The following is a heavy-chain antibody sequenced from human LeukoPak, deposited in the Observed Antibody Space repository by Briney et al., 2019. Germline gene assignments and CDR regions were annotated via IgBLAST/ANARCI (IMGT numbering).Heavy chain of an antibody. CDR2: MSTYNGNT. CDR1: GYRFTSYG. Sequence: ASVKVSCKASGYRFTSYGISWVRQAPGQGLEWMGWMSTYNGNTKYEQTLQGRVTMTTDTSTSTGYMELRSLRSDDTAVYYCARPSPGQGSGWYDYDYWGQGTLVTVSS. CDR3: ARPSPGQGSGWYDYDY. V-gene: IGHV1-18*01. J-gene: IGHJ4*02. D-gene: IGHD6-19*01.